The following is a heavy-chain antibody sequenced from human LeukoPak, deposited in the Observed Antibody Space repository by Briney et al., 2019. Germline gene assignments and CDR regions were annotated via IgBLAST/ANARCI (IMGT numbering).Heavy chain of an antibody. CDR1: GFTFSSYA. V-gene: IGHV3-30-3*01. CDR2: ISYDGSNK. Sequence: QAGGSLRLSCAASGFTFSSYAMPWVRQAPGKGLEWVAVISYDGSNKYYADSVKGRFTISRDNSKNTLYLQMNSLRAEDTAVYYCARGAVVVVAATENWFDPWGQGTLVTVSS. D-gene: IGHD2-15*01. J-gene: IGHJ5*02. CDR3: ARGAVVVVAATENWFDP.